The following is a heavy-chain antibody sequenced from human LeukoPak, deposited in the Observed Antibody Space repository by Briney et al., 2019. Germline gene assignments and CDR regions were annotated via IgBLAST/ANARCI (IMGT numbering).Heavy chain of an antibody. CDR2: VYYSGTT. J-gene: IGHJ5*02. Sequence: SETLSLTCAVSGASISSSGYSWWWVRQPPGKGLEWIGYVYYSGTTYYNPSLNSRLTISADTSKNQFFLKLSSVTAADTAVYYCARGNCSGGSCHDNWFDPWGQGTLVTVSS. D-gene: IGHD2-15*01. CDR3: ARGNCSGGSCHDNWFDP. CDR1: GASISSSGYS. V-gene: IGHV4-30-4*07.